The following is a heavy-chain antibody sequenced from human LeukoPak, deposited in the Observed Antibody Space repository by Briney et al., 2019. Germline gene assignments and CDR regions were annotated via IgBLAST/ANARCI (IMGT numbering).Heavy chain of an antibody. CDR2: INHSGST. V-gene: IGHV4-34*01. D-gene: IGHD5-24*01. CDR3: AESNDGPFPFDY. Sequence: PSETLSLTCAVYGGSFSGYYWSWIRQPPGKGLERIGEINHSGSTNYNPSLKSRVTISVDTSKNQFSLKLSSVTAADTAVYYCAESNDGPFPFDYWGQGTLVTVSS. J-gene: IGHJ4*02. CDR1: GGSFSGYY.